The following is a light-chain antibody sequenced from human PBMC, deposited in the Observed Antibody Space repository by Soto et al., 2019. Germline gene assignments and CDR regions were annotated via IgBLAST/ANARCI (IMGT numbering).Light chain of an antibody. Sequence: QSVLTQPASVSGSPGQSITISCTGIRSDVGDYNYVSWYQQHPGRAPKLMLYDVSTRPSGVSNRFSGSKSGNTASLTISGLQAEDEADYYCSSYTSSTTPHVVFGGGTKVTVL. J-gene: IGLJ2*01. CDR2: DVS. CDR1: RSDVGDYNY. V-gene: IGLV2-14*03. CDR3: SSYTSSTTPHVV.